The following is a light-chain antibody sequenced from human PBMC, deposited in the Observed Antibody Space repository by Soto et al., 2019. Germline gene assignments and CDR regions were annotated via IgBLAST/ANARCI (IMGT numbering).Light chain of an antibody. CDR2: EAS. J-gene: IGKJ4*01. CDR1: QSVYSH. CDR3: QQYNSWPIT. Sequence: EIVMTQSPATLSVSPGERATLSYRASQSVYSHLAWYQHKPGQAPGLLIYEASTRATSITHRFSGSGSGTECTLTISSMQYEDFAVYYCQQYNSWPITFGGGTKVEIK. V-gene: IGKV3-15*01.